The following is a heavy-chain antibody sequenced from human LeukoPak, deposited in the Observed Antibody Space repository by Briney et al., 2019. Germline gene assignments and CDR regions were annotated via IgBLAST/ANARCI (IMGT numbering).Heavy chain of an antibody. Sequence: ASVQVSCKASGYTFTDYYIHWVRQAPGRGLESMGWINSNSGGTNYAQKFQGRVTMTRDTSINTAYMGLSSLTSDDTAVYYCARGHNSGYSNSLDPWGQGTLVTVSS. CDR3: ARGHNSGYSNSLDP. D-gene: IGHD3-22*01. CDR1: GYTFTDYY. J-gene: IGHJ5*02. CDR2: INSNSGGT. V-gene: IGHV1-2*02.